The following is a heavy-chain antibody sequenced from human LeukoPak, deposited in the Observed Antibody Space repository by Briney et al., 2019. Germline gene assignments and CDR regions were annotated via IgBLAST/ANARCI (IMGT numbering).Heavy chain of an antibody. V-gene: IGHV1-18*01. Sequence: WASVKVSCKASGYTFTSYGISWVRQAPGQGLEWMGWISAYNGNTNYAQKLQGRVTMTTDTSTSTAYMELRSLRSDDTAVYYCARSGHSGYASTYYYYYMDVWGKGTTVTVSS. CDR1: GYTFTSYG. D-gene: IGHD5-12*01. CDR2: ISAYNGNT. J-gene: IGHJ6*03. CDR3: ARSGHSGYASTYYYYYMDV.